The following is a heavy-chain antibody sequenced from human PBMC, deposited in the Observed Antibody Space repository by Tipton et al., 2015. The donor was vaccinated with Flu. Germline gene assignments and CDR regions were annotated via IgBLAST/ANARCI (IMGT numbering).Heavy chain of an antibody. Sequence: SLRLSCADSRFSFTKYWMHWVRQVPGKGLAWVSNINPDGSITNYADAVRGRFTISRDSAKSTLYLHMNSLRAEDTAVYYCARGYDILTDGGGYFDYWGQGTLVTVSS. V-gene: IGHV3-74*01. CDR3: ARGYDILTDGGGYFDY. CDR2: INPDGSIT. J-gene: IGHJ4*02. CDR1: RFSFTKYW. D-gene: IGHD3-9*01.